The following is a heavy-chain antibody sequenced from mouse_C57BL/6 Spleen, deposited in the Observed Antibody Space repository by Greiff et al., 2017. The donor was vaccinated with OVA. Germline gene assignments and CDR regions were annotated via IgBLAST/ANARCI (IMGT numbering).Heavy chain of an antibody. Sequence: QVQLQQSGAELVKPGASVKLSCKASGYTFTSYWMQWVKQRPGQGLEWIGEIDPSDSYTNYNQKFKGKATLTVDTSSSTAYMQLSSLTSEDSAVYYCARRLGRWYFDVWGTGTTVTVSS. CDR2: IDPSDSYT. V-gene: IGHV1-50*01. CDR1: GYTFTSYW. D-gene: IGHD4-1*01. J-gene: IGHJ1*03. CDR3: ARRLGRWYFDV.